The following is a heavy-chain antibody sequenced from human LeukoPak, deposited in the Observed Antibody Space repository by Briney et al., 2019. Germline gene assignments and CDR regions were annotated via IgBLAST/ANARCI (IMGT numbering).Heavy chain of an antibody. CDR3: AKGATYYYDTNRGY. J-gene: IGHJ4*02. V-gene: IGHV3-23*01. Sequence: GGSLRLSCAASGFTFSSYAMSWVRQAPGKGLDWVSAISGSAGNTYYADSVKGRFTISRDNSKNTLYLQMNSLRAEDTAVYYCAKGATYYYDTNRGYWGQGTLVTVSS. CDR2: ISGSAGNT. D-gene: IGHD3-22*01. CDR1: GFTFSSYA.